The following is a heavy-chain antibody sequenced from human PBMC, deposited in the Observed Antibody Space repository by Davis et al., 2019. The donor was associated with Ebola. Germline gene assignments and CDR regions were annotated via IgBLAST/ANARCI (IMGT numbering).Heavy chain of an antibody. CDR1: GYTFTGYY. CDR3: ARVKVPAAIVGDYYYYMDV. D-gene: IGHD2-2*02. CDR2: INPNSGGT. V-gene: IGHV1-2*02. Sequence: ASVKVSCKASGYTFTGYYMHWVRQAPGQGLEWMGWINPNSGGTNYAQKFQGRVTMTTDTSTSTAYMELRSLRSDDTAVYYCARVKVPAAIVGDYYYYMDVWGKGTTVTVSS. J-gene: IGHJ6*03.